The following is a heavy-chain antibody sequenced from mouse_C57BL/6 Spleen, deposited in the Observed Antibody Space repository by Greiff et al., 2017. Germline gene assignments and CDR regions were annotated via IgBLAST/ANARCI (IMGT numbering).Heavy chain of an antibody. V-gene: IGHV1-9*01. CDR3: ARKTGVDYFAMYY. D-gene: IGHD1-1*01. J-gene: IGHJ4*01. CDR1: GYTFTGYW. Sequence: VKLQQSGAELMKPGASVKLSCKATGYTFTGYWIEWVKQRPGHGLEWIGEILPGSGSTNYNEKFKGKATFTAAKSSNTAYMQISSLTTEDSAILYCARKTGVDYFAMYYWGQGTSGTVSS. CDR2: ILPGSGST.